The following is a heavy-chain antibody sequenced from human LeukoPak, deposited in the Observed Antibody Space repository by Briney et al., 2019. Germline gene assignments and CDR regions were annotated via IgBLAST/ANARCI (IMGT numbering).Heavy chain of an antibody. CDR1: GYTFTSYG. D-gene: IGHD5-24*01. J-gene: IGHJ4*02. CDR2: ISPYNGNT. CDR3: AREMATIVNQFDY. Sequence: ASVKVSCKASGYTFTSYGISWVRQAPGQGLEWMGRISPYNGNTNYAQKLQGRVTMTTDTSTTTAYTELRSLRSDDTAVYYCAREMATIVNQFDYWGQGTLVTVSS. V-gene: IGHV1-18*01.